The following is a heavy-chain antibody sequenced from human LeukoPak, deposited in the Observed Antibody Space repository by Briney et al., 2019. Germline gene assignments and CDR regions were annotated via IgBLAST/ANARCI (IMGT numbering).Heavy chain of an antibody. CDR1: GFTFSSYA. Sequence: GGSLRLSCAASGFTFSSYAMSWVRQAPGKGLEWVSAISGSGGSTYYADSVKGRFTISRDNSKNTLYLQMNSLRAEDTAVYYCARQYYDILTGPGWFDPWGQGTLVTVSS. CDR2: ISGSGGST. V-gene: IGHV3-23*01. CDR3: ARQYYDILTGPGWFDP. D-gene: IGHD3-9*01. J-gene: IGHJ5*02.